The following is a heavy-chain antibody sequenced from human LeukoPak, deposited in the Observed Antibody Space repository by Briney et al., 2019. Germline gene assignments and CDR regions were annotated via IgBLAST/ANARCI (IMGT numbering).Heavy chain of an antibody. CDR1: GFTFSSYG. D-gene: IGHD3-22*01. CDR2: IWYDGSNK. CDR3: AKQYYYDSSGYYYDGPV. V-gene: IGHV3-30*02. J-gene: IGHJ4*02. Sequence: GGSLRLSCAASGFTFSSYGMHWVRQAPGKGLEWVAVIWYDGSNKYYADSVKGRFTISRDNSKNTLYLQMNSLRAEDTAVYYCAKQYYYDSSGYYYDGPVWGQGTLVTVSS.